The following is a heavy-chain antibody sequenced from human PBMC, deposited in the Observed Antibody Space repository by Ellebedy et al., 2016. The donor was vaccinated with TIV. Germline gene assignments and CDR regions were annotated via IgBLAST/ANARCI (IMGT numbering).Heavy chain of an antibody. J-gene: IGHJ6*03. V-gene: IGHV3-74*01. Sequence: GESLKISCAVSGFTFRDFWMHWVRQAPGKGLVWVSRINSDGGSTNYADSVKGRFTISRDNAKNTLYLQINSLRAEDTAVYYCARDGTGIVAPGYYYYMDVWGKGTTVTVSS. D-gene: IGHD2-2*01. CDR3: ARDGTGIVAPGYYYYMDV. CDR2: INSDGGST. CDR1: GFTFRDFW.